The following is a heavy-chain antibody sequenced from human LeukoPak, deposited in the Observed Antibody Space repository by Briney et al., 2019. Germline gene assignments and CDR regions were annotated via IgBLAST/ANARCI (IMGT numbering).Heavy chain of an antibody. CDR3: ARLKGGATSPFDY. CDR1: GSSFTSYW. CDR2: IYPGDSDT. J-gene: IGHJ4*02. D-gene: IGHD1-26*01. Sequence: GESLQISCQGSGSSFTSYWIGWVRQVPGKGLEWMGIIYPGDSDTRYSPSFQGQVTISADKSISTAYLQWSSLKASDTAMYYCARLKGGATSPFDYWGQGTLVTVSS. V-gene: IGHV5-51*01.